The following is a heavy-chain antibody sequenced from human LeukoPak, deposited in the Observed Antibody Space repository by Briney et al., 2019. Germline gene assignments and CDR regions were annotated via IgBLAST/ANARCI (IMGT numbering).Heavy chain of an antibody. J-gene: IGHJ2*01. Sequence: GESLKISCKGSGYSFSSYWIGWVRQMPGEGLEWMGIIYPGDSDVRYSPSFQGQVTISADKSISTAYLQWSGLKASDTAMYYCARQPDYNILTGYYWYFDVWGRGTLVTVSS. CDR2: IYPGDSDV. D-gene: IGHD3-9*01. CDR3: ARQPDYNILTGYYWYFDV. CDR1: GYSFSSYW. V-gene: IGHV5-51*01.